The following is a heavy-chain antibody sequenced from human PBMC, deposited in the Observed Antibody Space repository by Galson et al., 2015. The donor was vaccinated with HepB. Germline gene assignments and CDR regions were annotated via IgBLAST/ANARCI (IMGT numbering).Heavy chain of an antibody. CDR1: GYTFTSYD. Sequence: SVKVSCKASGYTFTSYDVTWVRQAPGQGLERMGWMNPKSTNTGYARKFQGRVTMTGDTSMDTAYMELSSLTSEDTAVYYCARAVRNQLLSEYWGQGTLVTGSS. V-gene: IGHV1-8*01. CDR3: ARAVRNQLLSEY. CDR2: MNPKSTNT. J-gene: IGHJ4*02. D-gene: IGHD1-26*01.